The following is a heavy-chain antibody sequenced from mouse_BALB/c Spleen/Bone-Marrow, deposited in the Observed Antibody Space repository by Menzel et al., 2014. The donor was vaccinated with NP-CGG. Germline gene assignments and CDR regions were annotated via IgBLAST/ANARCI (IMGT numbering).Heavy chain of an antibody. CDR1: GCAFTEYT. Sequence: EVQVVESGPELVKPGASVKISCETSGCAFTEYTMHWVKQSHGKSLEWIGGVNPNNGGTIYNQKFKGKATLTVDKSSSTAYMELRSLTSEDSAVYYCARKDYGYNYVMDYWGQGTSVTVSS. D-gene: IGHD1-2*01. J-gene: IGHJ4*01. CDR2: VNPNNGGT. CDR3: ARKDYGYNYVMDY. V-gene: IGHV1-18*01.